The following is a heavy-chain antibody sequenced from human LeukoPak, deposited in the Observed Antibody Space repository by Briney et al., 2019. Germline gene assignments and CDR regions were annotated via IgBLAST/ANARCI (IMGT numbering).Heavy chain of an antibody. D-gene: IGHD5-18*01. CDR2: ISGSGGST. CDR1: GFTFSSYA. Sequence: PGGSLRLSCAASGFTFSSYAMSWVRQAPGKGLEWVSAISGSGGSTYYADSVKGRFTISRDNSKNTLYLQMNSLRAGDTAIYCCVKRIQSALAAGYWGQGALVTVSS. CDR3: VKRIQSALAAGY. V-gene: IGHV3-23*01. J-gene: IGHJ4*02.